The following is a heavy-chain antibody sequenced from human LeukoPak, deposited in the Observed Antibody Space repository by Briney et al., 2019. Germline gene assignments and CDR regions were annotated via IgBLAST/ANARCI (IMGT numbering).Heavy chain of an antibody. V-gene: IGHV4-38-2*02. J-gene: IGHJ4*02. Sequence: PSETLSLTCTVSGYSISSGYYWGWIRQSPGKGLKWIGTIWHSGITYYNPSLKSRVTISVDTSKNQFSLNLSSVTAADTAVYYCARLGLNLGNPDHWGQGTLVTVSS. D-gene: IGHD1-14*01. CDR2: IWHSGIT. CDR1: GYSISSGYY. CDR3: ARLGLNLGNPDH.